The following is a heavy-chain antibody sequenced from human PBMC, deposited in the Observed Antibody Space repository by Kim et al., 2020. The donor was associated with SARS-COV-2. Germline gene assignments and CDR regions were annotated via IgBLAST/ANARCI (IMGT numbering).Heavy chain of an antibody. Sequence: GGSLRLSCAASGFTFSSYSMNWVRQAPGKGLEWVSSISSSSSYIYYADSVKGRFTISRDNAKNSLYLQMNSLRAEDTAVYYCARDQEHQPGLDYYGMDVWGQGTTVTVSS. CDR3: ARDQEHQPGLDYYGMDV. D-gene: IGHD1-26*01. J-gene: IGHJ6*02. V-gene: IGHV3-21*01. CDR1: GFTFSSYS. CDR2: ISSSSSYI.